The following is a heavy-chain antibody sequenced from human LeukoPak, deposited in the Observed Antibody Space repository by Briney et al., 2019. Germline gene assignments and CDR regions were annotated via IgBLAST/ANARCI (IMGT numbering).Heavy chain of an antibody. V-gene: IGHV4-59*01. CDR3: ARDRGAAAAGPDFDY. Sequence: SETLSLTCTVSGGSISRYYWSWIRQPPGKGLEWIGYIYYSGSTNYNPSLKNRVTISVSTSKNQSSLKLITVPAADTAVDYCARDRGAAAAGPDFDYWGQGTLVTVSS. J-gene: IGHJ4*02. D-gene: IGHD6-13*01. CDR1: GGSISRYY. CDR2: IYYSGST.